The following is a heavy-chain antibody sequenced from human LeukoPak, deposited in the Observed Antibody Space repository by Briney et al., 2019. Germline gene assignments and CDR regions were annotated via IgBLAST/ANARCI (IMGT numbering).Heavy chain of an antibody. Sequence: SETLSLTCSVSGGSIKTYYWTWIRQPPGKRLEWIGYIHYSGSTDSNPSLMGRVTISLDTSKSQFSLELRSVTAADTAVYYCVRDQSEFDSWGQGTVVTVSS. CDR2: IHYSGST. CDR1: GGSIKTYY. CDR3: VRDQSEFDS. J-gene: IGHJ4*02. V-gene: IGHV4-59*01.